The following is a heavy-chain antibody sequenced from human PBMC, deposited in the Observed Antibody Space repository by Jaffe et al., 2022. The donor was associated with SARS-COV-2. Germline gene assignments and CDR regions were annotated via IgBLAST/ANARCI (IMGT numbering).Heavy chain of an antibody. CDR1: GFSFDDHA. CDR2: INWNGGSR. Sequence: EVHLVESGGRVVRPGGSLRLSCAASGFSFDDHAMSWVRQVPGKGLEWVCGINWNGGSRDYAASVKGRFTISRDNAKNFLYLQMNSLRAEDTALYHCARVGYDSSGYYWFDPWGQGTLVSVSS. J-gene: IGHJ5*02. V-gene: IGHV3-20*01. CDR3: ARVGYDSSGYYWFDP. D-gene: IGHD3-22*01.